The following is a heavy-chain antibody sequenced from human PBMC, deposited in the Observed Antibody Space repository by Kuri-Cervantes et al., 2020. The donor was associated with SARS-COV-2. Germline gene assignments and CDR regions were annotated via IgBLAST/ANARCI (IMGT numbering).Heavy chain of an antibody. V-gene: IGHV4-39*07. Sequence: ESLKISCTVSGGSISSSSYYWGWTRQPPGKGLEWIGSIYYSGSTYYNPSLKSRVTISVDTSKNQFSLKLSPVTAADTAVYYCASLDCTNGVCYQAGWGQGTLVTVSS. CDR2: IYYSGST. D-gene: IGHD2-8*01. CDR3: ASLDCTNGVCYQAG. CDR1: GGSISSSSYY. J-gene: IGHJ4*02.